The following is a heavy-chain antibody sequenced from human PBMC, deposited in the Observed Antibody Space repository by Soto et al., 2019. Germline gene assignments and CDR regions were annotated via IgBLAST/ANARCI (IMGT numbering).Heavy chain of an antibody. V-gene: IGHV2-5*02. CDR3: AHRVLRTVFGLVTTTAIYFDF. J-gene: IGHJ4*02. CDR1: GFSLTTSGVG. D-gene: IGHD3-3*01. CDR2: IYWDDDK. Sequence: QITLNESGPTVVRPTETLTLTCRFSGFSLTTSGVGVGWIRQSPGKAPERLALIYWDDDKRYSASLKSRLTITKDPSKNQVVLTVSDLDPTDTATYYCAHRVLRTVFGLVTTTAIYFDFWGQGTPVAVSS.